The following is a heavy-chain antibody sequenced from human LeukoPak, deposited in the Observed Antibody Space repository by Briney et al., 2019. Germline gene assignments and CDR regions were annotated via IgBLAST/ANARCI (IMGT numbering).Heavy chain of an antibody. V-gene: IGHV1-8*01. J-gene: IGHJ4*02. Sequence: ASVKVSCKASGYTFTSYDINWVRQATGQGLEWMGWMNPNSGNTGYAQKFQGRVTMTRNTSISTAYMELSSLRSEDTAVYYCARRYYYGSGSYYTEPYHDYWGQGTLVTVSS. CDR1: GYTFTSYD. CDR3: ARRYYYGSGSYYTEPYHDY. CDR2: MNPNSGNT. D-gene: IGHD3-10*01.